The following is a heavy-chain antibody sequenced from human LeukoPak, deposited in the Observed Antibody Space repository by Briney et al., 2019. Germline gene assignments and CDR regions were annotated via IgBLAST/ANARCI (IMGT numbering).Heavy chain of an antibody. CDR1: GYTFTGYY. J-gene: IGHJ5*02. V-gene: IGHV1-2*02. CDR3: ARGGAELPYGDYGADWFDP. Sequence: ASVKVSCKASGYTFTGYYMHWVRQAPGQGLEWMGWINPNSGGTNYAQKFQGRVTMTRDTSISTAYMELSRLRSDDTAVYYCARGGAELPYGDYGADWFDPWGQGTLVTVSS. D-gene: IGHD4-17*01. CDR2: INPNSGGT.